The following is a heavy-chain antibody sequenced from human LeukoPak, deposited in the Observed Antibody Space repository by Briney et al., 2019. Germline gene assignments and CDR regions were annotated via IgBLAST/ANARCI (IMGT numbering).Heavy chain of an antibody. D-gene: IGHD3-10*01. CDR1: GFTFSTYA. V-gene: IGHV3-23*01. J-gene: IGHJ4*02. Sequence: GGSLRLSCAASGFTFSTYAMTWVRQAPGKGLEWVSGISTSGARTYYAASVKGRFTISRDNSKNTMYLQMNSLRAEDTAVYYCAKVDAAYGSGVIDYWGQGTLVTVSS. CDR3: AKVDAAYGSGVIDY. CDR2: ISTSGART.